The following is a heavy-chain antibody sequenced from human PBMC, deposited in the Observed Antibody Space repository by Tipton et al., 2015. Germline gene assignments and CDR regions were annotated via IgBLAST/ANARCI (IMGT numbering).Heavy chain of an antibody. CDR1: GGSVTSGTSY. V-gene: IGHV4-61*01. D-gene: IGHD5-24*01. CDR2: IYYSGST. CDR3: ARWRGGDGYNWGAY. Sequence: TLSLTCTVSGGSVTSGTSYWSWIRQPPGKGLEWIGFIYYSGSTNYNPSLKSRVTISVDKSKNQFSLKLSSVTAADTAVYYCARWRGGDGYNWGAYWGQGTLVTVSS. J-gene: IGHJ4*02.